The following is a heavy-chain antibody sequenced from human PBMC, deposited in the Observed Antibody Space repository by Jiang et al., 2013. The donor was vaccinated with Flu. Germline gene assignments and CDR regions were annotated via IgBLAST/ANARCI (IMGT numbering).Heavy chain of an antibody. CDR2: T. J-gene: IGHJ4*02. D-gene: IGHD2-2*01. CDR3: AKGEVEYQLLTFDY. Sequence: TYYADSVKGRFTISRDNSKNTLYLQMNSLRAGDTAVYYCAKGEVEYQLLTFDYWGQGTLVTVSS. V-gene: IGHV3-23*01.